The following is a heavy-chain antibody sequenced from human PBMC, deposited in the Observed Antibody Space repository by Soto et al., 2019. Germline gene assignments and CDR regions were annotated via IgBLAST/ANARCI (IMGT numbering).Heavy chain of an antibody. V-gene: IGHV1-8*01. CDR1: GYTFTSYD. J-gene: IGHJ4*02. CDR3: ARARGTITTSDY. Sequence: ASVKVSCKASGYTFTSYDINWVRQATGQGLEWMAWLNPNRGNAGYAQKFQGRITVTMDASRATAYMELSSLRSEDTAVYFCARARGTITTSDYWGQGTPVTVSS. CDR2: LNPNRGNA. D-gene: IGHD3-22*01.